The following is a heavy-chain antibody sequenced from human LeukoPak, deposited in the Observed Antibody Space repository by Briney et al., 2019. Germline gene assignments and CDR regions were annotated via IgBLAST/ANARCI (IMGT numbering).Heavy chain of an antibody. D-gene: IGHD5-12*01. CDR3: ARQGYSGYDKNYYYMDV. Sequence: GASLKISCKGSGYSFTSYWIGWVRQLPGKGLEWMGIIYPGDSDTRYSPSFQGQVTISADKSISTAYLQWSSLKASDTAMYYCARQGYSGYDKNYYYMDVWGKGTTVTISS. V-gene: IGHV5-51*01. J-gene: IGHJ6*03. CDR2: IYPGDSDT. CDR1: GYSFTSYW.